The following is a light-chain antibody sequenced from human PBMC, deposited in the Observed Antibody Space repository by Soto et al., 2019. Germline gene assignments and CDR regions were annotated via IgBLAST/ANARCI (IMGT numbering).Light chain of an antibody. J-gene: IGKJ1*01. CDR1: QSVDIS. Sequence: EIVLIQSHATLSVSPGERVILSCRASQSVDISLAWYQQKPGQAPRLLIYGASTRATDMPGTFSGRGSGTEFTLTITSLRPEDFGVYYCQQYRSWPRTFAQGTKVAIK. V-gene: IGKV3-15*01. CDR3: QQYRSWPRT. CDR2: GAS.